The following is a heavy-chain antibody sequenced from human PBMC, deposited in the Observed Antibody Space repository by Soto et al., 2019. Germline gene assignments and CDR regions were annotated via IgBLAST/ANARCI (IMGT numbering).Heavy chain of an antibody. J-gene: IGHJ4*02. CDR3: ARLEGLATISYYFDF. CDR1: GGSISSSSYY. CDR2: IYYSGST. V-gene: IGHV4-39*01. D-gene: IGHD3-9*01. Sequence: SETLSLTCTVSGGSISSSSYYWGWIRQPPGKGLEWIGSIYYSGSTYYNPSLKTRVTISVDKSKSQSSLKLSSVTAADSAVYFCARLEGLATISYYFDFWGPGALVTVSS.